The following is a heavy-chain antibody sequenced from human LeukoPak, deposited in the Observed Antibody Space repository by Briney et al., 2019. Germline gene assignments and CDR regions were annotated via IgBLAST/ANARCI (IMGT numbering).Heavy chain of an antibody. CDR3: ARVYETNGYLY. CDR2: ISYDGSNK. V-gene: IGHV3-30*03. CDR1: GFTFSSYG. D-gene: IGHD3-22*01. Sequence: GGSLRLSCAASGFTFSSYGMHWVRQAPGKGLEWVAVISYDGSNKYYADSVKGRFTISRDNAKNTVYLQMNSLRVEDTAVYYCARVYETNGYLYWGQGSLVTVSS. J-gene: IGHJ4*02.